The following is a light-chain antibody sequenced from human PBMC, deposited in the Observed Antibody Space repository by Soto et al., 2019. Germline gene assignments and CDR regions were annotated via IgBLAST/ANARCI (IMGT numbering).Light chain of an antibody. Sequence: EIVLTQSPGTLSLSPGERATLSCRASQSVSSNFLAWYQQKPGQAPRLLIYDASSRATGIPDRFSGSGSGTDFTLIISRLEPEDFAVYYCQQYGSSPYTFSQGTKLEIK. CDR1: QSVSSNF. CDR3: QQYGSSPYT. V-gene: IGKV3-20*01. J-gene: IGKJ2*01. CDR2: DAS.